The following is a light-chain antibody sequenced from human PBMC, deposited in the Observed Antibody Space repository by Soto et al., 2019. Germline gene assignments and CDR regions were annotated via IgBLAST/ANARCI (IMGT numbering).Light chain of an antibody. CDR1: QGINSF. J-gene: IGKJ1*01. CDR3: QQYNSYPWT. CDR2: AAS. Sequence: DIQMTQSPSSLSASIGDRVTITCRASQGINSFLAWYQQKPGKVPKLLIYAASTLQSGVPSRFRGSGSGTDFTLTISSRQPADFATYFCQQYNSYPWTFGQGTKVDIK. V-gene: IGKV1-27*01.